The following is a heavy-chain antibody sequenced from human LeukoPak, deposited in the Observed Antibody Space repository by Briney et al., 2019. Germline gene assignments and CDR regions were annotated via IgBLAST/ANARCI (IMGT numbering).Heavy chain of an antibody. V-gene: IGHV3-30*04. J-gene: IGHJ6*02. D-gene: IGHD2-2*01. CDR1: GFTFSSYA. CDR3: ARGPTYCSSTSCRYYYYGMDV. Sequence: GGSLRLSCAASGFTFSSYAMYWVRQAPGKGLEGVAVISYDGSNKYYADSVKGRFTISRDNSKNTLYLQMNSLRAEDTAVYYCARGPTYCSSTSCRYYYYGMDVWGQGTTVTVSS. CDR2: ISYDGSNK.